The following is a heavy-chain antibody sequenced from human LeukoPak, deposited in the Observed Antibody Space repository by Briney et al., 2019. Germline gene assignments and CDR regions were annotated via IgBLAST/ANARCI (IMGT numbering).Heavy chain of an antibody. V-gene: IGHV1-2*04. CDR3: ARGSSGPHIVVVTAYGAFDI. Sequence: PKASVKVSCKASGYTFTGYYMHWVRQAPGQGLEWMGWINPNSGGTNYAQKFQGWVTMTRDTSISTAYMELSRLRSDDTAVYYCARGSSGPHIVVVTAYGAFDIWGQGTMVTVSS. CDR1: GYTFTGYY. J-gene: IGHJ3*02. D-gene: IGHD2-21*02. CDR2: INPNSGGT.